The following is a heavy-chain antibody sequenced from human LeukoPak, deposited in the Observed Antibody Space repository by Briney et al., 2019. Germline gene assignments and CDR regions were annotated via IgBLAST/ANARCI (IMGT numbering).Heavy chain of an antibody. CDR1: GGSIGSYY. J-gene: IGHJ4*02. CDR2: IDYSGST. V-gene: IGHV4-59*01. CDR3: AREGKLTGYFGGLGFNY. Sequence: SETLSLTCTVSGGSIGSYYWSWIRQPPGKGLEWIGNIDYSGSTIYNPALKSRVTVSVDTSKNQFSLNLTSVTAADTAVYYCAREGKLTGYFGGLGFNYWGQGILVTVSS. D-gene: IGHD6-19*01.